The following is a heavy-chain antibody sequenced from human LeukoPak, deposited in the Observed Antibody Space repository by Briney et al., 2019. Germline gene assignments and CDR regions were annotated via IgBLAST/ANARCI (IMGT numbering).Heavy chain of an antibody. D-gene: IGHD6-13*01. Sequence: GGSLRLSCAASGFSFSSHGMSWVRQAPGKGLEWVSSISSSSSYIYYADSVKGRFTISRDNAKNSLYLQMNSLRAEDTAVYYCARPMYSSSWYSAFDIWGQGTMVTVSS. J-gene: IGHJ3*02. CDR3: ARPMYSSSWYSAFDI. CDR2: ISSSSSYI. V-gene: IGHV3-21*01. CDR1: GFSFSSHG.